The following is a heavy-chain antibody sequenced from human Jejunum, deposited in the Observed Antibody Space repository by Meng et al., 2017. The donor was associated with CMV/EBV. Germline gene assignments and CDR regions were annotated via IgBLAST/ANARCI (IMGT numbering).Heavy chain of an antibody. CDR1: GFTFATYT. CDR2: ISGNGGST. J-gene: IGHJ4*02. Sequence: EVQLLESGGGLVQPGGSLRLSCPASGFTFATYTMTWVRQAPGKGLEWVSTISGNGGSTHYADSVKGRFTISRDNSKNTLYLQVNSLRAEDTAVYYCARGQQLGIYWGQGTLVTVSS. V-gene: IGHV3-23*01. CDR3: ARGQQLGIY. D-gene: IGHD6-13*01.